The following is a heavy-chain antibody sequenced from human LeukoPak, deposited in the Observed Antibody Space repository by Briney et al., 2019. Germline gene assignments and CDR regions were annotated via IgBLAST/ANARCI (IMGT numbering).Heavy chain of an antibody. V-gene: IGHV1-69*04. J-gene: IGHJ4*02. CDR3: ARERGYYFDF. Sequence: SSVKVSCKASGGTFSSYTISWVRQAPGQGLEWMGRIIPILGIANYAQKFQGRVTITADKSTSTAYMELSRLRSDDTAVYFCARERGYYFDFWGQGTLVTVSS. D-gene: IGHD3-10*01. CDR2: IIPILGIA. CDR1: GGTFSSYT.